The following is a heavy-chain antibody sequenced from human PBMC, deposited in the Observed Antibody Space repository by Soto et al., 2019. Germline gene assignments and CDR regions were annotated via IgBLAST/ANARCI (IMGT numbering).Heavy chain of an antibody. CDR3: ARYYWSLRYIDY. CDR1: GGSISSYS. CDR2: FDSSGST. D-gene: IGHD3-10*01. J-gene: IGHJ4*01. V-gene: IGHV4-4*07. Sequence: GPGPGQPSETLSLTCSVSGGSISSYSWGWIRQPAGKGLEWIGRFDSSGSTSYNPSLKSRVTMSLDTSENQFSLKLSSVTAADTASYYCARYYWSLRYIDYWCHGPLVTVSS.